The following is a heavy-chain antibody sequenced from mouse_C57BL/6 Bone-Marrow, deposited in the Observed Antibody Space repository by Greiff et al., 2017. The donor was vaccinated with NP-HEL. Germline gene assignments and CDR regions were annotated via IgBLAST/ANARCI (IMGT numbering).Heavy chain of an antibody. Sequence: VQLKESGAELVRPGASVKLSCTASGFNIKDDYMHWVKQRPEQGLEWIGWIDPENGDTEYASKFQGKATITADTSSNTAYLQLSSLTSEDTAVYYCTLWYLAWFAYWGQGTLVTVSA. V-gene: IGHV14-4*01. J-gene: IGHJ3*01. CDR2: IDPENGDT. CDR1: GFNIKDDY. D-gene: IGHD2-1*01. CDR3: TLWYLAWFAY.